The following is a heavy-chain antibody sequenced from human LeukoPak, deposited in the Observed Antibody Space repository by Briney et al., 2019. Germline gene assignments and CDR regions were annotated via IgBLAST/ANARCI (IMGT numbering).Heavy chain of an antibody. D-gene: IGHD3-22*01. J-gene: IGHJ6*02. V-gene: IGHV4-4*02. CDR2: IYNSGST. Sequence: PSGTLSLTCAVSGGSISSSNWWSWVRQPPGKGLEGIGEIYNSGSTNYNPSLTSRVTISVAKSTNQFSLKLSSVPAADTAVYYCARMVSSGYSYYYDYGMDVWGQGTTVTVSS. CDR1: GGSISSSNW. CDR3: ARMVSSGYSYYYDYGMDV.